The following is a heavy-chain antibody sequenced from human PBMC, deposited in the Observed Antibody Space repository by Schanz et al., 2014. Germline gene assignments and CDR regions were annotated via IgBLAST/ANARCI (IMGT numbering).Heavy chain of an antibody. CDR3: ARTGYDPSLTH. CDR2: IIPILGIG. V-gene: IGHV1-69*09. Sequence: QVQLVQSGADVKKPGASVKVSCKASGNTLSAYYIHWIRQAPGQGPEWMGRIIPILGIGNDAQKFQGRVTFTADKSTSTAFLEVNSLRSEDTAVYYCARTGYDPSLTHWGQGTLVTVSS. D-gene: IGHD5-12*01. J-gene: IGHJ4*02. CDR1: GNTLSAYY.